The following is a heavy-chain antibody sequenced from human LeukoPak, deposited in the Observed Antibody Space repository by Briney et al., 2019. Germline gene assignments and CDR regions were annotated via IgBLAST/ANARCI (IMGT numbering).Heavy chain of an antibody. CDR2: IYTSGST. J-gene: IGHJ6*02. D-gene: IGHD6-19*01. Sequence: SETLSLTCTVSGGSISSYYWSWIRQPAGKGLEWIGRIYTSGSTNYNPSLKSRVTMSVDTSNNQFSLKLSSVTAADTDVYYCLREGSSSGWYGHYYGMDVWGQGTTVTVSS. V-gene: IGHV4-4*07. CDR3: LREGSSSGWYGHYYGMDV. CDR1: GGSISSYY.